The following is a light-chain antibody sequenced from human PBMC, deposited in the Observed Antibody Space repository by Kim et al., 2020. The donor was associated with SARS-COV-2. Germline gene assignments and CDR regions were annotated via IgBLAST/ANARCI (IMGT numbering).Light chain of an antibody. CDR3: QSYDSSLSVYVV. V-gene: IGLV1-40*01. CDR1: SSNIGAGYD. CDR2: GNS. Sequence: VTISCTGGSSNIGAGYDVHWYQQLPGTAPKLLIYGNSNRPSGVPDRFSGSKSGTSASLAITGLQAEDEADYYCQSYDSSLSVYVVFGGGTQLTVL. J-gene: IGLJ2*01.